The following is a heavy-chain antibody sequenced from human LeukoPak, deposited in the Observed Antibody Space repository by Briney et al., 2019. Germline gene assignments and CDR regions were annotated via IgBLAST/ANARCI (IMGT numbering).Heavy chain of an antibody. CDR2: IYYSGST. V-gene: IGHV4-39*07. D-gene: IGHD3-16*02. J-gene: IGHJ4*02. Sequence: SETLSLTCTVSGGSISSSSYYWGWLRQPPGKGLEWIGSIYYSGSTYYNPSLKSRVTISVDTSKNQFSLKLSSVTAADTAVYYCAREYYDYVWGSYRYLFDYWGQGTLVTVSS. CDR3: AREYYDYVWGSYRYLFDY. CDR1: GGSISSSSYY.